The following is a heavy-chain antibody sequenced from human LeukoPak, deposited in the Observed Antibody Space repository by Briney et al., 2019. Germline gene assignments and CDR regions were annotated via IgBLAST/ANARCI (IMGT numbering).Heavy chain of an antibody. D-gene: IGHD3-10*01. Sequence: SVKVSCKASGGTFSSYAVSWVRQAPGQGLEWMGGIIPIFGTANYAQKFQGRVTITADESTSTAYMELSSLRSEDTAVYYCARGRVYYYGSGSYYNAPDYWGQGTLVTVSS. CDR2: IIPIFGTA. CDR3: ARGRVYYYGSGSYYNAPDY. CDR1: GGTFSSYA. J-gene: IGHJ4*02. V-gene: IGHV1-69*13.